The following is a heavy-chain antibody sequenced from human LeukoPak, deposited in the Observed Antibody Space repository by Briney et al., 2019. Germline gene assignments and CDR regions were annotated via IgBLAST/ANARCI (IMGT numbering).Heavy chain of an antibody. J-gene: IGHJ6*02. V-gene: IGHV1-46*01. CDR3: AGEGGDSSRFALRYGMDV. CDR1: GYTFTSYY. Sequence: ASVKVSCKASGYTFTSYYMHWVRQAPGQGLEWMGIINPSGGSTSYAQKFQGRVTMTRDTSTSTVYMELSSLRSEDTAVYYCAGEGGDSSRFALRYGMDVWGQGTTVTVSS. CDR2: INPSGGST. D-gene: IGHD3-22*01.